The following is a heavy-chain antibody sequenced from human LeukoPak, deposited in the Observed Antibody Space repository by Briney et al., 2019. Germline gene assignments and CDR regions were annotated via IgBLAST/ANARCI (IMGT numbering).Heavy chain of an antibody. CDR1: GYSSTDYY. V-gene: IGHV1-2*02. Sequence: SVKASCLTSGYSSTDYYIHWVRHAAGQGIEWLGWINPNSGGTTYVQKFQDSVSMTRDTSINTAYMELSSLRLDDTAVYYCAGEVAAAGRRLDPWGQGTLITVSS. CDR3: AGEVAAAGRRLDP. CDR2: INPNSGGT. J-gene: IGHJ5*02. D-gene: IGHD6-13*01.